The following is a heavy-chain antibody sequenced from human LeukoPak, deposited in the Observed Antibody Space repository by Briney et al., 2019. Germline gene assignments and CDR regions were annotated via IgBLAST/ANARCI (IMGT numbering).Heavy chain of an antibody. CDR1: GFTFSSHA. V-gene: IGHV3-23*01. J-gene: IGHJ5*02. Sequence: GGSLRLSCAASGFTFSSHAMTWVRQTPGKGPEWVSGISGSGGSTKYADSVKGRFTISRDNVKNILYLQMNSLRDEDTALYYCAKVLQRREFDPWGQGTLVTVSS. CDR3: AKVLQRREFDP. CDR2: ISGSGGST.